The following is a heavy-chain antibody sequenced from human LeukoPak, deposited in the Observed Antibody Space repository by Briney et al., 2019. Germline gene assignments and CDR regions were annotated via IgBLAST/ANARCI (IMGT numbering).Heavy chain of an antibody. CDR3: ARETATRRRWFDP. J-gene: IGHJ5*02. CDR2: IYPGDSDT. V-gene: IGHV5-51*01. CDR1: GYTFTSYW. Sequence: GESLKISCQGSGYTFTSYWIGWVRQMPGKGLEWMGIIYPGDSDTRYSPSFQGQVTISADKSISTAYLQWSSLKASDTAMYYCARETATRRRWFDPWGQGTLVTVSS.